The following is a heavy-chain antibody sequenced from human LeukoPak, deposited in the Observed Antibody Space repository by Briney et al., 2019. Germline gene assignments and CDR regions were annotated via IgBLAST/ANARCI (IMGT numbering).Heavy chain of an antibody. J-gene: IGHJ5*02. Sequence: SETLSLTCSASGGSISRHYWSWIRQPPGKGLEWIGYIYYSGSTNYNPSLKSRVTISVDTSKNQFPLKLSSVTAADTAVYYCARDSSGYYPYNWFDPWGQGTLVTVSS. CDR1: GGSISRHY. CDR2: IYYSGST. V-gene: IGHV4-59*11. D-gene: IGHD3-22*01. CDR3: ARDSSGYYPYNWFDP.